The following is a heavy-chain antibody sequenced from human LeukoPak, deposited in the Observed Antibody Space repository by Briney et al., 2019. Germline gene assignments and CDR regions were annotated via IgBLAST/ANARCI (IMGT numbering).Heavy chain of an antibody. Sequence: GGSLRLSCAASGSTFSSYGMHWVRQAPGKGLEWVAFIRYDGSNKYYADSVKGRFTISRDNSKNTLYLQMNSLRAEDTAVYYCAKDSMWLLDKDGIDYWGQGTLVTVSS. D-gene: IGHD5-12*01. CDR2: IRYDGSNK. J-gene: IGHJ4*02. CDR1: GSTFSSYG. CDR3: AKDSMWLLDKDGIDY. V-gene: IGHV3-30*02.